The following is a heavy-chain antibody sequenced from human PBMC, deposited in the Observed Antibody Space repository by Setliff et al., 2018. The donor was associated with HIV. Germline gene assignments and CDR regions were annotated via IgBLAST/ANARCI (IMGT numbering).Heavy chain of an antibody. Sequence: GGSLRLSCAASGFTFSNAWMNWVRQAPGKGLEWVSAISASGDDTFYADSVKGRFTISRDKSKNTLYLQMSSLRAEDTAVYYCAKEGHNILRYFNWLSAEWLDYWGQGTLVTVSS. CDR2: ISASGDDT. D-gene: IGHD3-9*01. CDR1: GFTFSNAW. CDR3: AKEGHNILRYFNWLSAEWLDY. V-gene: IGHV3-23*01. J-gene: IGHJ4*02.